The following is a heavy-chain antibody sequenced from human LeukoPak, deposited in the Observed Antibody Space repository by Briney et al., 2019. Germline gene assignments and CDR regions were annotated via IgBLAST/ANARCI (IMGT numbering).Heavy chain of an antibody. D-gene: IGHD3-22*01. CDR2: IRSKAYGGTT. CDR1: GFTFGDYA. V-gene: IGHV3-49*03. CDR3: TTGHYYDSSGYYYDAFDI. Sequence: GGSLRLSCTASGFTFGDYAMSWFRQAPGKGLEWVGFIRSKAYGGTTEYAASVKGRFTISRDDSKSIAYVQINSLKTEDTAVYYCTTGHYYDSSGYYYDAFDIWGQGTMVTVSS. J-gene: IGHJ3*02.